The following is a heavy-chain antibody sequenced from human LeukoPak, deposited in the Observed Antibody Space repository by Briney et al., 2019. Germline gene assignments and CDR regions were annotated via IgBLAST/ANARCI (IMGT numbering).Heavy chain of an antibody. D-gene: IGHD2-15*01. V-gene: IGHV1-18*01. Sequence: ASVKVSCKASGYTFTSYGISWVRQAPGQGLEWMGWISAYNGNTNYAQKHQGRVTMTTDTSTSTAYMELRSLRSDDTAVYYCARGPFLGYCSGGSCNDAFDIWGQGTMVTVSS. CDR1: GYTFTSYG. CDR3: ARGPFLGYCSGGSCNDAFDI. J-gene: IGHJ3*02. CDR2: ISAYNGNT.